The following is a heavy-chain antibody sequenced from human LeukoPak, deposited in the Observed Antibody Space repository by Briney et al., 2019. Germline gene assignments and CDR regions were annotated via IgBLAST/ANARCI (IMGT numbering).Heavy chain of an antibody. CDR1: GGSISSSSYY. CDR3: ARQRAAIWGFDY. V-gene: IGHV4-39*01. J-gene: IGHJ4*02. CDR2: IYYSGST. D-gene: IGHD3-16*01. Sequence: SETLSLTCTVPGGSISSSSYYWGWIRQPPGKGLEWIGSIYYSGSTYYNPSLKSRVTISVDTSKNQFSLKLSSATAADTAVYYCARQRAAIWGFDYWGQGTLVTVSS.